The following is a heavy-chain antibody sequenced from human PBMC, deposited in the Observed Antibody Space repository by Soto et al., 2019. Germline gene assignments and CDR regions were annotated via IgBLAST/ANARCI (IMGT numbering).Heavy chain of an antibody. CDR3: TRDLRGRENFDY. CDR1: GFTFSSYW. D-gene: IGHD1-26*01. V-gene: IGHV3-74*01. J-gene: IGHJ4*02. CDR2: INSDGSST. Sequence: EVPLVESGGGLVQPGGSLRLSCAASGFTFSSYWMHWVRQAPGKGLVWVSHINSDGSSTTYADSVKGRFTISRDNAKNTLYLQMNSLRADDTAVYFCTRDLRGRENFDYWGQGTLVTVSS.